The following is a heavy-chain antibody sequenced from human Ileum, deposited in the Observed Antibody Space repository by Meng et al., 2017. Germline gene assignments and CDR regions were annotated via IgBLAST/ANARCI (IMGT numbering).Heavy chain of an antibody. CDR2: IFQSGRT. V-gene: IGHV4-4*02. CDR3: ATSNDRDVYYLGY. D-gene: IGHD3-22*01. CDR1: GTW. J-gene: IGHJ4*02. Sequence: QVQLQESGPLLVQPSGTLSLTCAVSGTWWSWVRQPPGKGLEWIGEIFQSGRTNYNPSLKSRVTISIDKSKSQISLQLSAVTAADTAVYSCATSNDRDVYYLGYWGQGTLVTVSS.